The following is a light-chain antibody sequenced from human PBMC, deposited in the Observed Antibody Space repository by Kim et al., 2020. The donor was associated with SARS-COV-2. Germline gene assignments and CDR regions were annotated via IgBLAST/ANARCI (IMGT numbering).Light chain of an antibody. CDR2: DNT. J-gene: IGLJ3*02. CDR3: ATWDSSLSAGV. V-gene: IGLV1-51*01. Sequence: QSVLTQPPSVSAAPGQKVTTSCSGSSFNIGNNYVSWYQQLPGAAPKLLIYDNTERPSGIPDRFSGSKSGTSATLGITGLQTGDEADYYCATWDSSLSAGVFGGGTQLTVL. CDR1: SFNIGNNY.